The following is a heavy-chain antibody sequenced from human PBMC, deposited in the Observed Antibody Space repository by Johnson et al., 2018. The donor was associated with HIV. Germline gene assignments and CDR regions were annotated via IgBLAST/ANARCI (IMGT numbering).Heavy chain of an antibody. D-gene: IGHD1-26*01. CDR2: TRYDGSNE. CDR1: GFTFSSYA. V-gene: IGHV3-30*02. CDR3: ARGRASWELYDAFEI. Sequence: QVQLVESGGGLVQPGGSLRLSCAASGFTFSSYAMSWVRQAPGKGLEWVAFTRYDGSNEYYADSVKGRVTISRDNSKNTLYLQMSSLRAGDTAVYYCARGRASWELYDAFEIWGQGTMVIVSS. J-gene: IGHJ3*02.